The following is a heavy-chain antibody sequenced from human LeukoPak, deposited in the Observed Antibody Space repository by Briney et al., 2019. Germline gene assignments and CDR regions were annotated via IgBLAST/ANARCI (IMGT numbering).Heavy chain of an antibody. D-gene: IGHD3-22*01. V-gene: IGHV4-4*07. CDR2: IYTSGST. J-gene: IGHJ3*02. CDR1: GASISSYY. Sequence: SETLSLTCTVSGASISSYYWSWIRQPAGKGLEWIGRIYTSGSTNYNPSLKSRVTMSVDTSKNHFSLKLSSVTAADTAVYYCARGRGSGYYYDFDGAFDIWGQGTMVTVSS. CDR3: ARGRGSGYYYDFDGAFDI.